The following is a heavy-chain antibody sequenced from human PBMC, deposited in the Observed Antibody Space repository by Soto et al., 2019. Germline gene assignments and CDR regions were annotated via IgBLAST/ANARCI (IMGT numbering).Heavy chain of an antibody. CDR1: GYTFTGYY. V-gene: IGHV1-2*04. D-gene: IGHD3-3*01. Sequence: ASVKVSCKASGYTFTGYYMHWVRQAPGQGLEWMGWINPNSGGTNYAQKFQGWVTMTRDTSISTAYMELSRLRSDDTAVYYCARDSGTIFGVVISQGVIGMDVWGQGTTVTVSS. CDR3: ARDSGTIFGVVISQGVIGMDV. CDR2: INPNSGGT. J-gene: IGHJ6*02.